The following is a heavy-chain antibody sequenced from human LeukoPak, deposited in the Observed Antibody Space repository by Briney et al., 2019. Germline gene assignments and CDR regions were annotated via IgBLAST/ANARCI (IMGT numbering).Heavy chain of an antibody. Sequence: ASVKVSCKASGYTFTSYDINWVRPATGQGLEWIGWMNPNSGNTGYAQKFQGRVTMTRNTSISTAYMELSSLRSEDTAVYYCAICSSTSCHHRDAFDIWGQGTMVTVSS. V-gene: IGHV1-8*01. J-gene: IGHJ3*02. CDR1: GYTFTSYD. D-gene: IGHD2-2*01. CDR3: AICSSTSCHHRDAFDI. CDR2: MNPNSGNT.